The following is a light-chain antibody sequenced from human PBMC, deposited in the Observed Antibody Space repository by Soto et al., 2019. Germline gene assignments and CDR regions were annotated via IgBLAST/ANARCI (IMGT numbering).Light chain of an antibody. Sequence: QLVLTQSPSASASLGASVKLTCTLSSGHSSYAIAWHQQQPEKGPRYLMKLDSDGSHTKGDAIPDRFSGSSSGAERYLTSSSLQSEDEADYYCQTWGTGIHVVFGGGTKLPS. V-gene: IGLV4-69*01. CDR1: SGHSSYA. J-gene: IGLJ2*01. CDR2: LDSDGSH. CDR3: QTWGTGIHVV.